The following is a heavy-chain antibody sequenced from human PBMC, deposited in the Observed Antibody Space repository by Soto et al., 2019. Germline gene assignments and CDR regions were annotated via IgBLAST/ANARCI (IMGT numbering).Heavy chain of an antibody. J-gene: IGHJ5*02. Sequence: QVQLQESGPGLVKPSETLSLTCTVSGGSISSYYWSWIRQPPGKGLEWIGYIYYSGSTNYNPSLKSRGTISVDTSKNQFSLKLSSVTAADTAVYYCARWSYTVVTHWFDPWGQGTLVTVSS. D-gene: IGHD2-21*02. CDR2: IYYSGST. CDR3: ARWSYTVVTHWFDP. V-gene: IGHV4-59*01. CDR1: GGSISSYY.